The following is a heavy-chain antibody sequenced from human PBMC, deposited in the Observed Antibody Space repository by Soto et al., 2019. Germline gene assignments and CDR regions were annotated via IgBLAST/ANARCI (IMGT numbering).Heavy chain of an antibody. J-gene: IGHJ4*02. CDR2: VYYSGAT. CDR3: ARDKDLQPTVWGF. D-gene: IGHD3-16*01. Sequence: QVHLQESGPGLVRPSQTLSLTCTVSGDSMATGGHYYNWIRQVPGKGLEWIGYVYYSGATHYTPSLRARATISRDTSKNQFSLRLISVTAADTALYYCARDKDLQPTVWGFWGQGIQFTVSS. CDR1: GDSMATGGHY. V-gene: IGHV4-31*03.